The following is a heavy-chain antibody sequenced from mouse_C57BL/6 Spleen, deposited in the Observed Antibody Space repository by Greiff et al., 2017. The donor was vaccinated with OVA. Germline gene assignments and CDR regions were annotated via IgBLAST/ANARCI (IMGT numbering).Heavy chain of an antibody. J-gene: IGHJ2*01. D-gene: IGHD2-3*01. CDR1: GYTFTSYW. Sequence: QVQLQQPGAELVKPGASVKLSCKASGYTFTSYWMQWVKQRPGQGLERIGEIDPSDSYTNYNQKFKGKATLTVDTSSSTAYMQLSSLTSEDSAVYYCARGKDDGYPFDYWGQGTTLTVSS. V-gene: IGHV1-50*01. CDR2: IDPSDSYT. CDR3: ARGKDDGYPFDY.